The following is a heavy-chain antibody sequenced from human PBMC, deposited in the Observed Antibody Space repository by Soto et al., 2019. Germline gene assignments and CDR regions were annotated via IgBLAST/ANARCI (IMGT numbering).Heavy chain of an antibody. Sequence: QVQLVESGGGLVKPGGSLRLSCAASGFTFSDYYMSWFHQAPGKGLEWVSYISSSSSYTNYADSVKGRFTISRDNAKNSLYLQMNSLRAEDTAVYYCARVRIGAYYFDYWGQGTLVTVSS. CDR1: GFTFSDYY. D-gene: IGHD3-10*01. J-gene: IGHJ4*02. CDR3: ARVRIGAYYFDY. V-gene: IGHV3-11*06. CDR2: ISSSSSYT.